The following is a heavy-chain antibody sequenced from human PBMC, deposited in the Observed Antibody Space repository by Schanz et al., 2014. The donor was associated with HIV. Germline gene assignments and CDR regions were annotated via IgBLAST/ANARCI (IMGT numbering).Heavy chain of an antibody. Sequence: QVQLVQSGAEVTAPGASVKVSCKTSGYTFTGHYMHWIRQAPGQGLEWMGWINPNSGATQYAQKFQDRVTMTREKSISTVYMGLTSLTPDDTAVYFCARGASVAARGWFDPWGQGTLIIVSP. CDR2: INPNSGAT. V-gene: IGHV1-2*02. CDR3: ARGASVAARGWFDP. D-gene: IGHD3-10*01. CDR1: GYTFTGHY. J-gene: IGHJ5*02.